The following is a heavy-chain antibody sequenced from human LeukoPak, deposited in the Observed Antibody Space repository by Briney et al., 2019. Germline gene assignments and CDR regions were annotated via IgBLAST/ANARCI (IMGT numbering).Heavy chain of an antibody. Sequence: GESLKICCKGSGYSFTTYWIGWVRQMPGKGLEWMGIIYPGDSDTRYSPSFQGQVTISADKSISTAYLQWSSLKASDTAMYYCARLAYSGSFQEYFDYWGQGTLVTVSS. CDR1: GYSFTTYW. D-gene: IGHD1-26*01. V-gene: IGHV5-51*01. J-gene: IGHJ4*02. CDR3: ARLAYSGSFQEYFDY. CDR2: IYPGDSDT.